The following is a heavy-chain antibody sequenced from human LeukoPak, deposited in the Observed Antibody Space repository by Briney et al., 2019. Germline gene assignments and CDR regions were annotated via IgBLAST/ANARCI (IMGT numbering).Heavy chain of an antibody. CDR1: GFTFSSYA. V-gene: IGHV3-23*01. CDR2: ISGSGGST. D-gene: IGHD3-22*01. CDR3: AKDMTMIVVVTLFDY. J-gene: IGHJ4*02. Sequence: GGSLRLSCAAAGFTFSSYAMSWVRQAPGKGLEWVSAISGSGGSTYYADSVKGRFTISRDNSKNTLYLQMNSLRAEDTAVYYCAKDMTMIVVVTLFDYWGQGTLVTVSS.